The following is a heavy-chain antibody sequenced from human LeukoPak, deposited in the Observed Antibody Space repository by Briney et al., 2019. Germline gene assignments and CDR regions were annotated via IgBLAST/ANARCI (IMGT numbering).Heavy chain of an antibody. D-gene: IGHD3-10*01. CDR1: GGSISSSSYY. J-gene: IGHJ4*02. CDR3: ARDRNPNYYGSGKLFDY. V-gene: IGHV4-39*07. Sequence: SETLSLTCTVSGGSISSSSYYWGWIRQPPGKGLEWIGSIYYSGSTYYNPSLKSRVTISVDTSKNQFSLKLSSVTAADTAVYYCARDRNPNYYGSGKLFDYWGQGTLVTVSS. CDR2: IYYSGST.